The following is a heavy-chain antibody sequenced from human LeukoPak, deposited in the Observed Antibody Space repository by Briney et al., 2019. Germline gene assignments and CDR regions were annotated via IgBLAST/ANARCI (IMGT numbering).Heavy chain of an antibody. J-gene: IGHJ6*02. D-gene: IGHD3-16*01. Sequence: SETLSLTCTVSGVSISRSNYYWGWIRQPPGKGLEWIGSFYYNGNTFYNPSLKSRAAISVDTSKNQFSLKLTSVTAADAAVFYCARGTVITYYYYYGMDVWGQGTTVTVSS. CDR1: GVSISRSNYY. CDR3: ARGTVITYYYYYGMDV. V-gene: IGHV4-39*01. CDR2: FYYNGNT.